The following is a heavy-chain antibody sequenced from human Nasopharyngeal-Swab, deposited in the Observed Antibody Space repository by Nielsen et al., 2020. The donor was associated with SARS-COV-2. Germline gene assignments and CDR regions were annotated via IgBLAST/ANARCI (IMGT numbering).Heavy chain of an antibody. CDR1: GFTFSSYA. Sequence: GGSLRLSCAASGFTFSSYAMHWVRQAPGKGLEWVAVISYDGSNKYYADSVKGRFTISRDNSKNTLYLQMNSLRAEDTAVYYCARAHSGSYFGAFDIWSQGTMVTVSS. CDR2: ISYDGSNK. V-gene: IGHV3-30*04. CDR3: ARAHSGSYFGAFDI. J-gene: IGHJ3*02. D-gene: IGHD1-26*01.